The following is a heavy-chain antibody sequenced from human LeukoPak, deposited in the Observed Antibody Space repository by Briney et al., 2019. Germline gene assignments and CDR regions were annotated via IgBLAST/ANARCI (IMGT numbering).Heavy chain of an antibody. CDR1: GGAFSNYF. CDR2: INDSGST. CDR3: ARGQYCSTTTCYSARRYFDF. Sequence: PSETLSLTCAVSGGAFSNYFWTWIRQPPGKGLEWIAEINDSGSTNSNPSLRSRVAILLDTSKNQFSLRLTSVTAADTAVYYCARGQYCSTTTCYSARRYFDFWGQGTLVTVSS. D-gene: IGHD2-2*01. J-gene: IGHJ4*02. V-gene: IGHV4-34*01.